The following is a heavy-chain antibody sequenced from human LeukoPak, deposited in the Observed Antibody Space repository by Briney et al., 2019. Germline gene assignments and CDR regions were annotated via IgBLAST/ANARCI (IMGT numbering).Heavy chain of an antibody. Sequence: GGSLRLSCAASGFTFDDYAMHWVRQAPGKGLEWVSGISWNSGSIGYADSVKGRFTISRDNAKNSLYLQMNSLRAEDTALYYCAKDLSVAGTAYYFDYWGQGTLVTVSS. CDR1: GFTFDDYA. CDR3: AKDLSVAGTAYYFDY. V-gene: IGHV3-9*01. J-gene: IGHJ4*02. D-gene: IGHD6-19*01. CDR2: ISWNSGSI.